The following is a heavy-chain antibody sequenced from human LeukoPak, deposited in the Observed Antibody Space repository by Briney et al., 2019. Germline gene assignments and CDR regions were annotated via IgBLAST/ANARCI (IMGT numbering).Heavy chain of an antibody. D-gene: IGHD3-10*01. CDR3: ARRTYYYGSGSYNNNYYYYMDV. V-gene: IGHV1-18*01. CDR2: ISGYNGDT. Sequence: ASVKVSCKASGYTFTNYGISWVRQAPGQGLEWMGCISGYNGDTNYAKKVQGRVTMTTDTSTSTAYMELRSLRSDDTAVYYCARRTYYYGSGSYNNNYYYYMDVWGKGTTVTVS. CDR1: GYTFTNYG. J-gene: IGHJ6*03.